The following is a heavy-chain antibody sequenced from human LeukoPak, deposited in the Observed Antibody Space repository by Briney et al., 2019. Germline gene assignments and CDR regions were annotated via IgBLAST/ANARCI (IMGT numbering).Heavy chain of an antibody. CDR2: IYSGGST. J-gene: IGHJ5*02. Sequence: PGGSLRLSCAASGFTFSNAWMSWVRQAPGKGVEWVSVIYSGGSTNYTDSVKGRFTISRDNSKNTLYLQMNSLRAEDTAVYYCASTSFHWFDPWGQGTLVTVSS. CDR1: GFTFSNAW. CDR3: ASTSFHWFDP. V-gene: IGHV3-66*01.